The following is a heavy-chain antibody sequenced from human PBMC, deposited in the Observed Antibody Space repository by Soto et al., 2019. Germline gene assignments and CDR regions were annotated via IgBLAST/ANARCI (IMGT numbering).Heavy chain of an antibody. CDR3: ARHKGYCSSTSCYGMGV. CDR1: GYSFTSYW. J-gene: IGHJ6*02. D-gene: IGHD2-2*01. V-gene: IGHV5-51*01. CDR2: IYPGDSDT. Sequence: GESLKISCKGSGYSFTSYWIVWVRQMPGKGLAWMGTIYPGDSDTRYSPSFQGQVTISADKFISTAYLQWNSLKASDTAMYFCARHKGYCSSTSCYGMGVWGQGATFTASS.